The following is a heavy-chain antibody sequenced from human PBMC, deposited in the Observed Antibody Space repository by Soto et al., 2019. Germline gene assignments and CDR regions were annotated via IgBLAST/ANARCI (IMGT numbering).Heavy chain of an antibody. CDR3: ARDHYYGSGSSIRFDY. Sequence: GGSLRLSCAASGFTFSSYSMNWVRQAPGKGLEWVSYISSSSSTIYYADSVKGRFTISRDNAKNSLYLQMNSLRAEDTAVYYCARDHYYGSGSSIRFDYWGQGTLVTVS. D-gene: IGHD3-10*01. CDR2: ISSSSSTI. J-gene: IGHJ4*02. CDR1: GFTFSSYS. V-gene: IGHV3-48*01.